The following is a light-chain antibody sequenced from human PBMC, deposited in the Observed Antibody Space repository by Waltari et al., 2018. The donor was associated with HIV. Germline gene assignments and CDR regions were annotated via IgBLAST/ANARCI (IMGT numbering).Light chain of an antibody. Sequence: SYELTQPHSVSVSPGQTARITCSGEVLPMQYIYWYQQKPGQAPVLVIYNDKERPSGIAERFSGSRTGTTVTLTISGVQAEDEADYYCQSADSSTTYWVFGGGTKLTVL. V-gene: IGLV3-25*03. CDR3: QSADSSTTYWV. CDR1: VLPMQY. J-gene: IGLJ3*02. CDR2: NDK.